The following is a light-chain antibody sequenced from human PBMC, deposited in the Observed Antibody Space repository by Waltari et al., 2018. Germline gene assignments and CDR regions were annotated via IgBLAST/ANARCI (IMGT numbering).Light chain of an antibody. CDR1: GSDVGGYDY. CDR3: SSYTSSRAIFV. J-gene: IGLJ1*01. Sequence: QSALTQPASVSGSPGQSITISCPGTGSDVGGYDYVSWYQRNPGKVPKVMIYDVNKRPSGVADRFSGSKSGYTASLTISGLQAQDEADYYCSSYTSSRAIFVFGIGTKVTVL. CDR2: DVN. V-gene: IGLV2-14*01.